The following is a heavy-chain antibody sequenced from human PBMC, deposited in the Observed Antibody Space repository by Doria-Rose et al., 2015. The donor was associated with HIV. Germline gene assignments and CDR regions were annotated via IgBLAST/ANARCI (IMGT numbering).Heavy chain of an antibody. Sequence: QVQLQQWGAGLLKPSETLSFTCAVYGGSFSGYYRSWIRQPPGKGLEWIGDIDHSGSTRDNPSLKSRFPISVDTSKNQFSLNLTSVTAADTAIYYCARGRGYNYAYSPWGQGTLVTVSS. CDR1: GGSFSGYY. CDR3: ARGRGYNYAYSP. J-gene: IGHJ4*02. CDR2: IDHSGST. V-gene: IGHV4-34*01. D-gene: IGHD5-18*01.